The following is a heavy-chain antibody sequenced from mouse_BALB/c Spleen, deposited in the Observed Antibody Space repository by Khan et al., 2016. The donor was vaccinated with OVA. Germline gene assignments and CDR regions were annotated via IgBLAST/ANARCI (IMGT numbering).Heavy chain of an antibody. CDR3: ARELRLGGFAF. CDR2: IWGDGST. V-gene: IGHV2-6-7*01. CDR1: GFSLTGYG. D-gene: IGHD1-2*01. Sequence: VELVESGPGLVAPSQSLSITCTVSGFSLTGYGVNWVRQPPGKGLEWLGMIWGDGSTDYNSVLKSRLSITKDNSKSQVFFKMNSLQTDDTARYYCARELRLGGFAFWGQGTLVTVSA. J-gene: IGHJ3*01.